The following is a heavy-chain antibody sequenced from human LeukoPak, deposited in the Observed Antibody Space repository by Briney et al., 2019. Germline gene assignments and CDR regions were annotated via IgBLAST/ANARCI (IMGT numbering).Heavy chain of an antibody. V-gene: IGHV1-18*01. Sequence: GASVKVSCKASGYTFTSYGISWVRQAPGQGLEWMGWISAYNGNTNYAQKLQGGVTMTTDTSTSTAYMELSSLRSEDTAVYYCARSIAAAGTGWFDPWGQGTLVTVSS. J-gene: IGHJ5*02. CDR3: ARSIAAAGTGWFDP. CDR1: GYTFTSYG. D-gene: IGHD6-13*01. CDR2: ISAYNGNT.